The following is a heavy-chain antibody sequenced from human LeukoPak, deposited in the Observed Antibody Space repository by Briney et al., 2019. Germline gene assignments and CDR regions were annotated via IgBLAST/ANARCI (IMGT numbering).Heavy chain of an antibody. V-gene: IGHV4-4*02. CDR2: IYHSGST. D-gene: IGHD3-22*01. Sequence: PSETLSLTCAVSGGSISSSNWWSWVRQPPGKGLEWIGEIYHSGSTNYNPSLKSRVTISVDKSKNQFSLKLSSVTAGDTAVYYCARGSYDSSGLNYYYGMDVWGQGTTVTVSS. CDR3: ARGSYDSSGLNYYYGMDV. CDR1: GGSISSSNW. J-gene: IGHJ6*02.